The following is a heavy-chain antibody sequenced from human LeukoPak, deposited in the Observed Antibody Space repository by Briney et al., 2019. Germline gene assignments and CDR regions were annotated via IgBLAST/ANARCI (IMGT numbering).Heavy chain of an antibody. CDR3: AKQSGYGGNSVVDY. D-gene: IGHD4-23*01. Sequence: GGSLRLSCAASGFTFSSYAMSWVRQAPGKGLEWVSAISGSGGSTYYADSVKGRFTISRDNSKNTLYLQMNSLRAEDTTVYYCAKQSGYGGNSVVDYWGQGTLVTVSS. J-gene: IGHJ4*02. CDR2: ISGSGGST. CDR1: GFTFSSYA. V-gene: IGHV3-23*01.